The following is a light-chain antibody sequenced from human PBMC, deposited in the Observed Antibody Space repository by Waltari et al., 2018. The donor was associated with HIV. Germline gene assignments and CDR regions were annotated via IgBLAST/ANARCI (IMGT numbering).Light chain of an antibody. V-gene: IGLV1-40*01. J-gene: IGLJ3*02. Sequence: QSVLTQPPSVSGAPGPRVTISCTGSSSNIGAGYDVHWYQQFPGTAPKLLIYDNNNRPSGVPDRFSGSKSGASASLAITGLQAEDEADYYCQSYDSSLSGWVFGGGTKLTVL. CDR1: SSNIGAGYD. CDR2: DNN. CDR3: QSYDSSLSGWV.